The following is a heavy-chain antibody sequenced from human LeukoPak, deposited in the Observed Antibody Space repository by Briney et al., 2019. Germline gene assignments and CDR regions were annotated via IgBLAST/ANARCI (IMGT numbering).Heavy chain of an antibody. Sequence: PGGSLRLSCAASGFTISSYAMSWLRQAPEEGLEWVSGISGSGGSTYYADSVKGRFTISRDNSKNTLYLQMNSLRAEDTAVYYCAKRIVVDVYGMDVWGQGTTVTVSS. V-gene: IGHV3-23*01. CDR1: GFTISSYA. D-gene: IGHD3-22*01. CDR2: ISGSGGST. J-gene: IGHJ6*02. CDR3: AKRIVVDVYGMDV.